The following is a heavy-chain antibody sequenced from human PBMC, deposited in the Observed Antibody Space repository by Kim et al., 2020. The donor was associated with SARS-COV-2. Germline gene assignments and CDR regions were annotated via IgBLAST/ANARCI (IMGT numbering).Heavy chain of an antibody. D-gene: IGHD1-26*01. V-gene: IGHV1-2*06. CDR1: GYTFTGYY. Sequence: ASVKVSCKASGYTFTGYYMHWVRQAPGQGLEWMGRINPNSGGTNYAQKFQGRVTMTRHTSISTAYMELSRLRSDDTAVYYCARDLKVGATKVSFDYWGQGTLVTVSS. J-gene: IGHJ4*02. CDR3: ARDLKVGATKVSFDY. CDR2: INPNSGGT.